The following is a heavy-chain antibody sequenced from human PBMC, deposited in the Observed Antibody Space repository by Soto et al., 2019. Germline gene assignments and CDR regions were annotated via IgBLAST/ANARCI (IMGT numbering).Heavy chain of an antibody. D-gene: IGHD1-1*01. J-gene: IGHJ4*02. CDR3: AREGTPGTTDY. V-gene: IGHV3-64*02. CDR2: ISGDGSST. CDR1: GFTFINYP. Sequence: EVQLVESGEALVQPGESLRLSCAASGFTFINYPMHWVRQAPGRGLESVSAISGDGSSTYYGDPVRGRFTISRDNSRNTLYLHMGSLRPDDTGIYYCAREGTPGTTDYWGQGTLVTVSS.